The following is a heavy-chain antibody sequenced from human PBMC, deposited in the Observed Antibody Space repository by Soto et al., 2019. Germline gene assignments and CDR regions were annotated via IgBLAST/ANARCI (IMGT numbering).Heavy chain of an antibody. CDR1: GYTFTSYA. V-gene: IGHV1-3*01. Sequence: ASVKVSCKASGYTFTSYAMHWVRQAPGQRLEWMGWINAGNGNTKYSQKFQGRVTITRDTSASTAYMELSSLRSEDTAVYYCARSLHIAAAGKDFDYWGQGTLVTVSS. CDR3: ARSLHIAAAGKDFDY. D-gene: IGHD6-13*01. J-gene: IGHJ4*02. CDR2: INAGNGNT.